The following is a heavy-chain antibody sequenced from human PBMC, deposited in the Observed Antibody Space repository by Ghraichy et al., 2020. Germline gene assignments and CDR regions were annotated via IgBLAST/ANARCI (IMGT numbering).Heavy chain of an antibody. D-gene: IGHD3-10*01. Sequence: GSLRLSCAASRFTFSSYWMSWVRQAPGKGLEWVANIKQDGSEKYYVDSVKGRLTISRDNAKNSLYLQMNSLTAEDTAVYYCARGGNYNQYMDVWGKGTTVTVSS. CDR2: IKQDGSEK. J-gene: IGHJ6*03. CDR3: ARGGNYNQYMDV. CDR1: RFTFSSYW. V-gene: IGHV3-7*01.